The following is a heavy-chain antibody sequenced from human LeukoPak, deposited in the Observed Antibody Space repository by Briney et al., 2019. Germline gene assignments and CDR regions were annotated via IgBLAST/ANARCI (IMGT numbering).Heavy chain of an antibody. J-gene: IGHJ4*02. D-gene: IGHD4-17*01. CDR1: GGSISSYY. Sequence: PSETLSLTCTVSGGSISSYYWSWIRQPPGKGLEWIGYIYYSGGTNYNPSLKSRVTISVDTSKNQFSLKLSSVTAADTAVYYCARVQTDYGDYFDYWGQGTLVTVS. CDR3: ARVQTDYGDYFDY. V-gene: IGHV4-59*01. CDR2: IYYSGGT.